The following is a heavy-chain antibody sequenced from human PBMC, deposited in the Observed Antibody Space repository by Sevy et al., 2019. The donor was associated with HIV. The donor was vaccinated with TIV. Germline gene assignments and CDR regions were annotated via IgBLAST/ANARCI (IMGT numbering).Heavy chain of an antibody. J-gene: IGHJ4*02. Sequence: GVSLRLSCAASGFTFSNYAMHWVRQAPGKGLEWVAVISYDGSNKYYADSVKGRFTISRDNSKNTLYLQMNSPRAEDTAVYYCARVDEQRWLRLYYFDYWGQGTLVTVSS. V-gene: IGHV3-30*04. CDR2: ISYDGSNK. CDR1: GFTFSNYA. D-gene: IGHD5-12*01. CDR3: ARVDEQRWLRLYYFDY.